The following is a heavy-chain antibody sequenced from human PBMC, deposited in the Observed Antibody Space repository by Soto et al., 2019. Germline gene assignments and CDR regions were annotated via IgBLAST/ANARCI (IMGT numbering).Heavy chain of an antibody. V-gene: IGHV3-73*01. J-gene: IGHJ5*02. CDR2: IKGKANSYAT. D-gene: IGHD3-22*01. CDR3: TRHATYYDSGRYIGDWFDL. CDR1: GFTFSGHG. Sequence: EVQLVESGGGLVQPGGSLRLSCGASGFTFSGHGIHWVRQASGKGLEWIGRIKGKANSYATEDAASLKGRFTISRDDSENTAYLQMNRLKSEDTAVYYCTRHATYYDSGRYIGDWFDLWGQGTLVTVAS.